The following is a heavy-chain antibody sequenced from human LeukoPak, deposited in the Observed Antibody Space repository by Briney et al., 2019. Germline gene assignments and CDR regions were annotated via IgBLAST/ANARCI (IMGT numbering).Heavy chain of an antibody. CDR2: ISAYNGNT. CDR1: GYTFTSYG. Sequence: ASVKVSCKASGYTFTSYGISWVRQAPGQGLEWMGWISAYNGNTNYAQKLKGRVTMTTDPSTSTAYMELRSLRSDDTAVYYCARDLRHNMVRGVMGPLNYWGQGTLVTVSS. J-gene: IGHJ4*02. V-gene: IGHV1-18*04. D-gene: IGHD3-10*01. CDR3: ARDLRHNMVRGVMGPLNY.